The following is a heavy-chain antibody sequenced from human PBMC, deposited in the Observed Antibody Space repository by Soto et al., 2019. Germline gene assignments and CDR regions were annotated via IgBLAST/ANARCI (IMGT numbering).Heavy chain of an antibody. CDR2: IYYSGST. CDR3: ARDARSSSFWSGYYTSGGMDV. CDR1: CGSISSGGYY. D-gene: IGHD3-3*01. Sequence: SETLSLTCTVSCGSISSGGYYWSWIRQHPGKGLELIGYIYYSGSTYYNPSLKSRVTVSVDTSKNQFSLKLSSVTAADTAVYYCARDARSSSFWSGYYTSGGMDVWGKGTTVTVSS. J-gene: IGHJ6*04. V-gene: IGHV4-31*03.